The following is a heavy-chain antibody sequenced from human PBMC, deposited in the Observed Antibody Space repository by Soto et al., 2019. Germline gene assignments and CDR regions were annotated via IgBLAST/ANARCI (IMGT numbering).Heavy chain of an antibody. CDR2: ISSAGRYT. V-gene: IGHV3-11*05. J-gene: IGHJ3*01. Sequence: QVQLVESGGGLVKPGGSLRLSCATSGFAFSNFFMSWIRQAPGKGLEWVGYISSAGRYTNYADSVRGRFTISRDNGRNSLSLEMNSLRDEDTAVYYCAKTRSGTHGAFDVWGQGTMVIVSS. D-gene: IGHD5-12*01. CDR3: AKTRSGTHGAFDV. CDR1: GFAFSNFF.